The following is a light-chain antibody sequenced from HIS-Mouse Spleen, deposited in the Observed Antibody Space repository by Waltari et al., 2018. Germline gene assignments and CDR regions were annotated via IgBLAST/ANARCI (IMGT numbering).Light chain of an antibody. CDR1: QSVSSY. J-gene: IGKJ4*01. Sequence: EIVLTQSPATLSLSPGERATLSCRASQSVSSYLAWYQQQPGQAPRLLIYDASNRATGSPARFSGSGSGTDFTLTISSLEPEDFAVYYCQQRSNWPTFGGGTKVEIK. CDR2: DAS. CDR3: QQRSNWPT. V-gene: IGKV3-11*01.